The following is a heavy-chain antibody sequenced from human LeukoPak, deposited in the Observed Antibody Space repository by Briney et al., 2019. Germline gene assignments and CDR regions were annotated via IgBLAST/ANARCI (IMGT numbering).Heavy chain of an antibody. D-gene: IGHD1-14*01. CDR3: ARGSGTTTFDY. J-gene: IGHJ4*02. Sequence: PGGSLRLSCATSGFTFSNYAMSWVRQAPGKGLEWVSSISGSSSYIYYADSVKGRFTISRDNAKNSLYLQMNSLRAEDTAVYYCARGSGTTTFDYWGQGTLVTVSS. CDR2: ISGSSSYI. CDR1: GFTFSNYA. V-gene: IGHV3-21*01.